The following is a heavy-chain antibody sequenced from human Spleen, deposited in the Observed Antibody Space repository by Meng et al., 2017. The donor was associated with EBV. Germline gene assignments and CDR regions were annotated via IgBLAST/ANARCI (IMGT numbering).Heavy chain of an antibody. Sequence: SGPGLVKPWETLSLSVTGSGGSVSSGSYYWGWIRQPPGKGLEWIGYISYSGSTNYNPSLKSRVTISVDTSKNQFSLKLSSVTAADTAVYYCARDNGDYVSDPWGQGTLVTVSS. V-gene: IGHV4-61*01. CDR3: ARDNGDYVSDP. CDR1: GGSVSSGSYY. D-gene: IGHD4-17*01. J-gene: IGHJ5*02. CDR2: ISYSGST.